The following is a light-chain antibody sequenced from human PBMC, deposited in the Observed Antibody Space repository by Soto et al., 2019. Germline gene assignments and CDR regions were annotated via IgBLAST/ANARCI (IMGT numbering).Light chain of an antibody. CDR1: QSVSSW. CDR3: QQYNSYSAT. CDR2: KAS. Sequence: DIQMTQSPSTLSASVGDRVTITCRASQSVSSWLAWYQQKPGKAPKVLIYKASTLEIGDPSRSSGSGSGTEFTLTISSLQPDDFAPYYCQQYNSYSATFGQGTKVEIK. V-gene: IGKV1-5*03. J-gene: IGKJ1*01.